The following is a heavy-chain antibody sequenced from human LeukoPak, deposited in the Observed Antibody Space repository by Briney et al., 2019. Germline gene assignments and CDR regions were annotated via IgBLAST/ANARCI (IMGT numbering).Heavy chain of an antibody. D-gene: IGHD2-8*01. V-gene: IGHV2-5*02. CDR1: GFSLSTSGVG. Sequence: SGPTLVKPTETLTLTCTFSGFSLSTSGVGVGWIRQPPGKALEWLALIKWDDDKRYSPSLKSRLTIAQDTSRNQVVLTMTDMDPVDTATYYCAHRTYGPFHYWGQGTLVTVSS. CDR2: IKWDDDK. J-gene: IGHJ4*02. CDR3: AHRTYGPFHY.